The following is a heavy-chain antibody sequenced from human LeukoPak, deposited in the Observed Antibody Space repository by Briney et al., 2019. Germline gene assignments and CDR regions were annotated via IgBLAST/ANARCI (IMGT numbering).Heavy chain of an antibody. CDR3: SRSLDY. Sequence: GGSLRLSCAASGFPFSGYWLDWVRQAPGKGMGWVANIKEDGSERYYADSVKGRFTISRDNAKNSLYLQMNSLRAEDMAVYYCSRSLDYLGQGALVTVSS. J-gene: IGHJ4*02. V-gene: IGHV3-7*01. CDR1: GFPFSGYW. CDR2: IKEDGSER.